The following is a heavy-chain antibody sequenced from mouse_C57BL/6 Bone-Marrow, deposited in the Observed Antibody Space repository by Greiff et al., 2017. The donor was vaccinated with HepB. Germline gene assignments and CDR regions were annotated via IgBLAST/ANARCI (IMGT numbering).Heavy chain of an antibody. Sequence: EVQLQQSGAELVRPGASVKLSCTASGFNIKDYYMHWVKQRPEQGLEWIGRIDPEDGDPEYAPKFQGKATMTADPSSNTAYLQLSSLTSEDTAVYYCTTSLYGSSFDYWGQGTTLTVSS. CDR2: IDPEDGDP. D-gene: IGHD1-1*01. J-gene: IGHJ2*01. CDR3: TTSLYGSSFDY. CDR1: GFNIKDYY. V-gene: IGHV14-1*01.